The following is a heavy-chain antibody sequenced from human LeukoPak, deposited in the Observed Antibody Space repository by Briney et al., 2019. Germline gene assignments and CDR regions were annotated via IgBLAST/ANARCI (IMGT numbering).Heavy chain of an antibody. CDR3: SAFGVVINDAFDI. Sequence: GESLKISCKGSGYSFTSYWIGWVRQMPGKGLEWMGIIYPGDSYTRYSPSFQGQVTISPDKRNSTPYLQWSSLKASDTAMYYCSAFGVVINDAFDIWGQGTMVTVSS. CDR2: IYPGDSYT. CDR1: GYSFTSYW. V-gene: IGHV5-51*01. J-gene: IGHJ3*02. D-gene: IGHD3-3*01.